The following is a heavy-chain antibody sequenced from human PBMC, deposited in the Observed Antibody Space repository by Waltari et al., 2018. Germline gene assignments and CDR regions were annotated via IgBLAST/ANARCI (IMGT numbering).Heavy chain of an antibody. V-gene: IGHV4-38-2*02. Sequence: QVQLQESGPGLVKPSETLSLTCTVSGSSISSGYYWGWIRQPPGKGLEWIGSIYHSGSTYYNPSLKSRVTISVDTSKNQFSLKLSSVTAADTAVYYCAREPIVGATAFWYFDLWGRGTLVTVSS. CDR2: IYHSGST. J-gene: IGHJ2*01. D-gene: IGHD1-26*01. CDR3: AREPIVGATAFWYFDL. CDR1: GSSISSGYY.